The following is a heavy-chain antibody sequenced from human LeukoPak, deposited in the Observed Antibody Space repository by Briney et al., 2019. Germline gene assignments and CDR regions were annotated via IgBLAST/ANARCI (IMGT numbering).Heavy chain of an antibody. CDR3: ARQYCITTDCSLIQTYFDY. Sequence: ASVKVSCKTSGYTFINYGINWVRQAPGQGLQWMGWISTHNGKTHYAQNFQDRITMTTDTSTSTAYLELRSLRSDDTTVYFCARQYCITTDCSLIQTYFDYWGHGTLVTVSS. V-gene: IGHV1-18*01. CDR2: ISTHNGKT. CDR1: GYTFINYG. J-gene: IGHJ4*01. D-gene: IGHD3-10*01.